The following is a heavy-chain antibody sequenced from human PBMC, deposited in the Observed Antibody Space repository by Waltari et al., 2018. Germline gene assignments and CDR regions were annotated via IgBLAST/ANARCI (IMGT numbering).Heavy chain of an antibody. CDR1: GDSVSSNSAA. D-gene: IGHD2-21*01. Sequence: QVQLQQSGPGLVKPSQTLSLTCAISGDSVSSNSAARNCLTQSPSRGLEWPGGTYYRSKWYNDYAVSVKSRIPINPDTSKIPFSLQLNSVTPEDTAVYYCARVYTIQAYYFDNWGQGTLVTVSS. V-gene: IGHV6-1*01. CDR3: ARVYTIQAYYFDN. CDR2: TYYRSKWYN. J-gene: IGHJ4*02.